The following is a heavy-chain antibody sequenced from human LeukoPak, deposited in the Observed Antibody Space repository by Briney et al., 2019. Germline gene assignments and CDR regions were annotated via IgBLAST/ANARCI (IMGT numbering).Heavy chain of an antibody. CDR3: ARNQVLPFDVFNL. CDR2: IYYSGST. V-gene: IGHV4-59*08. D-gene: IGHD1-14*01. Sequence: PSETLSLTCTVSGGSISSYYWSWIRQPPGKGLEWIGYIYYSGSTDYNSSLKSRVTVSIDTSKNQFYLKLSSATAADTAVYHCARNQVLPFDVFNLWGQGTMVTVSS. J-gene: IGHJ3*01. CDR1: GGSISSYY.